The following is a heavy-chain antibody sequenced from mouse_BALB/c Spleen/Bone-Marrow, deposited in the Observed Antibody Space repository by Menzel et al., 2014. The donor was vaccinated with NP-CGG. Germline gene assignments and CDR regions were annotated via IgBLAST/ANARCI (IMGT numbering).Heavy chain of an antibody. Sequence: VQLQQSGAELVKPGASVKLSCTASGFNINDTYMHWVKQRPEQGLEWIGRIDPANGNTKYDPKFQGKATITADTSSNTAYLQLSSLTSEDTAVYYCAPYYYGSSLFAYWGQGTLVTVSA. D-gene: IGHD1-1*01. CDR1: GFNINDTY. CDR2: IDPANGNT. J-gene: IGHJ3*01. CDR3: APYYYGSSLFAY. V-gene: IGHV14-3*02.